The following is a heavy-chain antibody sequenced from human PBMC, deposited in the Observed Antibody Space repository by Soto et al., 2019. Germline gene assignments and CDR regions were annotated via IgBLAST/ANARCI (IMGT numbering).Heavy chain of an antibody. V-gene: IGHV1-8*01. Sequence: QVQLVQSGAEVKKPGASVKVSCKASGYTFTSYDINWVRQATGQGLEWMGWMNPNSGNTGYAQKFQGRVTMTRNTSISTAYMELSSLRSEDTAVYYCPSFLGGSPYYYYGMDVWGQGTTVTVSS. J-gene: IGHJ6*02. CDR1: GYTFTSYD. CDR2: MNPNSGNT. CDR3: PSFLGGSPYYYYGMDV. D-gene: IGHD2-15*01.